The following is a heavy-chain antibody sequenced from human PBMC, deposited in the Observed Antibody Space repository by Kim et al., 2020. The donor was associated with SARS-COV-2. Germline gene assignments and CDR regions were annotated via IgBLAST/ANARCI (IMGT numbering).Heavy chain of an antibody. V-gene: IGHV4-59*01. D-gene: IGHD3-9*01. CDR1: GGSISSCY. Sequence: SETLSLTCTVSGGSISSCYWSWIRQPPGKGLEWIGYIYYSGSTNYNPSLKSRVTISVDTSKNQFSLKLSSVTAADTAVYYCAREGDILTGLDAFDIWGQGTMVTVSS. CDR3: AREGDILTGLDAFDI. J-gene: IGHJ3*02. CDR2: IYYSGST.